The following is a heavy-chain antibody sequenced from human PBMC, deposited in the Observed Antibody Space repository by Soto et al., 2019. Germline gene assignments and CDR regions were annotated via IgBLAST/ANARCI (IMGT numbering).Heavy chain of an antibody. CDR3: XXGSXXDXXXHXXMDX. CDR1: GDSVSSNSAG. Sequence: PSQTLSLTCDISGDSVSSNSAGWNWIRQTPSRGLEWLGRTYYKSKWYYTYAASVKSRITVSPDTSKNQFSLQLTSVTPEETDVXXXXXGSXXDXXXHXXMDXWDKGTXXTVXS. J-gene: IGHJ6*03. CDR2: TYYKSKWYY. V-gene: IGHV6-1*01.